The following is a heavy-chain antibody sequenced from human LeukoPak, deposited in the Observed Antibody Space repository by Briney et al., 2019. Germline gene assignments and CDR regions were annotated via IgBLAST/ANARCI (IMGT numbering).Heavy chain of an antibody. CDR3: ARDVDTGYFDY. CDR1: GFTFSSYG. CDR2: IWYDGSNK. V-gene: IGHV3-33*01. Sequence: GGSLRLSCAASGFTFSSYGMHWVRQAPGKGLEWVAVIWYDGSNKYYADSVKGRFTISRDNSKNTLYLQMYSLRAEDTAVYYCARDVDTGYFDYWGQGTLVTVSS. D-gene: IGHD5-18*01. J-gene: IGHJ4*02.